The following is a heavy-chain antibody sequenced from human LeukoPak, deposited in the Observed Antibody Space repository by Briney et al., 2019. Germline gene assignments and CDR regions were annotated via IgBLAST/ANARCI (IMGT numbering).Heavy chain of an antibody. Sequence: GGSLRLSCAASGFTFSVYWMHWVRQAPGKGLVWVSRINSDGSSTNYADSVKGRFTISRDNSKNTLYLQMNSLRAEDTAVYYCARDTPFVPDTAMGLFDYWGQGTLVTVSS. J-gene: IGHJ4*02. V-gene: IGHV3-74*01. CDR2: INSDGSST. CDR1: GFTFSVYW. D-gene: IGHD5-18*01. CDR3: ARDTPFVPDTAMGLFDY.